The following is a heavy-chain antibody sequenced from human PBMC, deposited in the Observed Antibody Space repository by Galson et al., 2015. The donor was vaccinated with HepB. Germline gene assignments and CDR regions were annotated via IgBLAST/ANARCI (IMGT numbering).Heavy chain of an antibody. Sequence: SLRLSCAASGFTFDDYAMHWVRRAPGKGLEWLSGISWNSIIIGYADSVKGRFSISRDNAKNSLYLQLNSLRGEDTAFYYCAKGRAPVNYGPYYFDDWGQGTLVTVSS. J-gene: IGHJ4*02. CDR3: AKGRAPVNYGPYYFDD. D-gene: IGHD3-16*01. V-gene: IGHV3-9*01. CDR1: GFTFDDYA. CDR2: ISWNSIII.